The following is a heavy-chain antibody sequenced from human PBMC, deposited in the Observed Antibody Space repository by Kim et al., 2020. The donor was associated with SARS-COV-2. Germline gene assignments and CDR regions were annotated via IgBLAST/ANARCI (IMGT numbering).Heavy chain of an antibody. J-gene: IGHJ6*03. CDR1: GYTFTSYD. D-gene: IGHD3-3*01. V-gene: IGHV1-8*01. CDR3: ARAVRGSGFGVVIIRAYYMEV. Sequence: ASVKVSCKASGYTFTSYDINWVRQATGQGLEWMGWMNPNSGNTGYAQKFRGRVTMTRNTSISTAYMELSSLRSEDTAVYYCARAVRGSGFGVVIIRAYYMEVWGKGTTVTVSS. CDR2: MNPNSGNT.